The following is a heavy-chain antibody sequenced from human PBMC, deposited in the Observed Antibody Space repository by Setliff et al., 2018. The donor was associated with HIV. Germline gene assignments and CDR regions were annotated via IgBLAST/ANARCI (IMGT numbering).Heavy chain of an antibody. CDR3: ARAGRSGSYHHYYYYYMDV. J-gene: IGHJ6*03. CDR2: INPNSGGT. Sequence: ASVKVSCKASGYTFTGYHMHWVRQAPGQGLEWMGWINPNSGGTNYAQKFQGRVTMTRDTSTSTVYMELSSLRSEDTAVYYCARAGRSGSYHHYYYYYMDVWGKGTTVTVSS. CDR1: GYTFTGYH. V-gene: IGHV1-2*02. D-gene: IGHD1-26*01.